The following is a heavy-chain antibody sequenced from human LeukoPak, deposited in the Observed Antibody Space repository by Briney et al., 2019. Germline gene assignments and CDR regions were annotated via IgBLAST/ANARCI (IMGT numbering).Heavy chain of an antibody. Sequence: PSETLSFTCAVSGDSISSDYWTWIRQPPGKGLEWIGYIHTSAGTNYNPSLKSRVTMSVDTSKNQFSLKLKSVTAADTAVYYCARQASGVNWFDPWGQGTLVSVSS. V-gene: IGHV4-4*09. CDR2: IHTSAGT. J-gene: IGHJ5*02. D-gene: IGHD3-3*01. CDR3: ARQASGVNWFDP. CDR1: GDSISSDY.